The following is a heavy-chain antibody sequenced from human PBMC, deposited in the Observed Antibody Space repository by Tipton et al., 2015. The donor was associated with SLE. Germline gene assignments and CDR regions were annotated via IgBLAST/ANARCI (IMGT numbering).Heavy chain of an antibody. D-gene: IGHD3-10*01. Sequence: TLSLTCTVSGDSITSHSWSWIRQPPGKGLEWIGYIYYSGSTNYNPSLKSRVTISVDTSKNQFSLKLSSVTAADTAVYYCARDRYYGSGSLGSNYYYMDVWGKGTTVTVSS. CDR1: GDSITSHS. J-gene: IGHJ6*03. V-gene: IGHV4-59*11. CDR3: ARDRYYGSGSLGSNYYYMDV. CDR2: IYYSGST.